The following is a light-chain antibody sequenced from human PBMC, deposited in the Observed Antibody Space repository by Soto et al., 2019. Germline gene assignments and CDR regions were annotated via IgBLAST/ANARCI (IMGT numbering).Light chain of an antibody. J-gene: IGKJ2*01. CDR3: QQYNSYSYT. V-gene: IGKV1-5*01. CDR1: QSISSW. Sequence: DIQMTQSPSTLSASVGDRVTITCRASQSISSWFAWYQQKPGKAPKLLIYDASSLESGVPSRFSGSGSGTEFTLNISSLQPDDFATYYCQQYNSYSYTFGQGTKLEIK. CDR2: DAS.